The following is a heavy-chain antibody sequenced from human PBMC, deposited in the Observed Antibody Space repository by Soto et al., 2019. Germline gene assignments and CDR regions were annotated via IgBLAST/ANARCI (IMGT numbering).Heavy chain of an antibody. Sequence: SETLSLTCAVYGGSFSGYYWSWVRQPPGKGLEWIGEINHSGSTNCNPSLVSRVTISVDTSKSQFSLKLSSVTAADTAMYYCARARADFDSGTYEGGYYYFDNWGPGTLVTVSS. CDR2: INHSGST. V-gene: IGHV4-34*01. D-gene: IGHD3-10*01. J-gene: IGHJ4*02. CDR3: ARARADFDSGTYEGGYYYFDN. CDR1: GGSFSGYY.